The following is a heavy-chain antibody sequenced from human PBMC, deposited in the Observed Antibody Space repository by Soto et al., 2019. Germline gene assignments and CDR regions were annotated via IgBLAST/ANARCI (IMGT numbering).Heavy chain of an antibody. V-gene: IGHV3-23*01. CDR3: AKAEDYYDSSGYYVDYFDY. CDR2: ISGSGGST. Sequence: GGSLRLSCAASGFTFSSYAMSWVRQAPGKGLEWVSAISGSGGSTYYADSVKGRFTISRDNSKNTLYLQMNSLRAEDTAVYYCAKAEDYYDSSGYYVDYFDYWGQGTLVTVFS. CDR1: GFTFSSYA. D-gene: IGHD3-22*01. J-gene: IGHJ4*02.